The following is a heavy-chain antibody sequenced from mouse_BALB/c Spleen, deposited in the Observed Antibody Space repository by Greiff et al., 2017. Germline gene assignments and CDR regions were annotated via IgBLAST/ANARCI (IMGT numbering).Heavy chain of an antibody. CDR3: ASHGNWAY. Sequence: VQLKESGAELVKPGASVKLSCTASGFNIKDTYMHWVKQRPEQGLEWIGRIDPANGNTKYDPKFQGKATITADTSSNTAYLQLSSLTSEDTAVYYCASHGNWAYWGQGTLVTVSA. J-gene: IGHJ3*01. V-gene: IGHV14-3*02. CDR2: IDPANGNT. CDR1: GFNIKDTY. D-gene: IGHD2-1*01.